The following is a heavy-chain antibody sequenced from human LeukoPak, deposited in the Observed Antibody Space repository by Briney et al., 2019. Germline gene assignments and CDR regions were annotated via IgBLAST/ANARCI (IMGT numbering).Heavy chain of an antibody. V-gene: IGHV4-34*01. D-gene: IGHD4-17*01. Sequence: SETLSLTCAVYGGSFSGYYWSWIRQPPGKGLEWIGEINHSGSTNYNPSLRSRVTISIDTSKNQFSLRLTSVTAADTAVYYCARDLDTTVTMKGMDVWGKGTTVTVSS. CDR2: INHSGST. J-gene: IGHJ6*04. CDR1: GGSFSGYY. CDR3: ARDLDTTVTMKGMDV.